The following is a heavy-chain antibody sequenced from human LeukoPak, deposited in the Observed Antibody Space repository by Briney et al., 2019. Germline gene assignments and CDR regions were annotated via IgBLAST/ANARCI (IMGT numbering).Heavy chain of an antibody. J-gene: IGHJ4*02. D-gene: IGHD1-26*01. Sequence: GRSLRLSCAASGFTFSSYAMHWVRQAPGKGLEWVAVISYDGSNKYYADSVKGRFTISRDNSKNMLYLQMNSLRAEDTAVYYCARDSGSYYFDYWGQGTLVTVSS. V-gene: IGHV3-30-3*01. CDR1: GFTFSSYA. CDR2: ISYDGSNK. CDR3: ARDSGSYYFDY.